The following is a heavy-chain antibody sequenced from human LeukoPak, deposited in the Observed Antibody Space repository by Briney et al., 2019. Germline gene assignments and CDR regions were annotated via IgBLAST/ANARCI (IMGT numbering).Heavy chain of an antibody. Sequence: SQTLSLTCTVSGGSIRRGGYYWSWICQPPGKGLEWIGNIYYSGSTSYNPSLTSRVTISVDTSKNQFSLSLSSVTAADTAVYYCARITFVVEGYGMDVWGQGTTVTVSS. D-gene: IGHD2-21*01. CDR3: ARITFVVEGYGMDV. CDR1: GGSIRRGGYY. CDR2: IYYSGST. J-gene: IGHJ6*02. V-gene: IGHV4-30-4*08.